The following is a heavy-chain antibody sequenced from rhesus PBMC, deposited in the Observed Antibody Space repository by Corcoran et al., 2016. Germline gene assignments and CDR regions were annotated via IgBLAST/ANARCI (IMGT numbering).Heavy chain of an antibody. CDR1: GGSLSGYYL. J-gene: IGHJ4*01. CDR3: ARVEVWAFDY. CDR2: IYGGSGIT. Sequence: QVQLQESGPGVVKPSETLSLTCAVSGGSLSGYYLWSWIRQSPGKGLEWIGCIYGGSGITSYNPSLKSRVTISIDTSKNQFSLKLSSVTAADTAVYYCARVEVWAFDYWGQGVLVTVSS. V-gene: IGHV4-143*01. D-gene: IGHD1-1-1*01.